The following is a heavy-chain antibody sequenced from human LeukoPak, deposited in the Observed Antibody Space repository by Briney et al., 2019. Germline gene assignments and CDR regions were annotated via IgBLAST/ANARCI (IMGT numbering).Heavy chain of an antibody. V-gene: IGHV5-51*01. Sequence: EESLKISCKGSGYSFTSYWIGWVRQMPGKGLEWMGIIFPGDSDTRYSPSFQGQVTISADKFISTAYLQWSSLKASDTAMYYCAMATAFYYYGMDVWGQGTTVTVSS. CDR1: GYSFTSYW. CDR3: AMATAFYYYGMDV. D-gene: IGHD2-21*02. J-gene: IGHJ6*02. CDR2: IFPGDSDT.